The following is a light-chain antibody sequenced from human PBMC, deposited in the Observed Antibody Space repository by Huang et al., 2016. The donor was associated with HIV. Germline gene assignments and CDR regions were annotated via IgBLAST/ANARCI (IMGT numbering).Light chain of an antibody. V-gene: IGKV3-15*01. CDR3: HQYNNWLLS. Sequence: EILLTQSPATLSLSPGERATLSCKASQKINTYLAWYQQRHGQAPRLLIYGSSTRAPGIPARFSGSGSGTDFSLTISSLQSEDFALYYCHQYNNWLLSFGGGTRV. CDR1: QKINTY. CDR2: GSS. J-gene: IGKJ4*01.